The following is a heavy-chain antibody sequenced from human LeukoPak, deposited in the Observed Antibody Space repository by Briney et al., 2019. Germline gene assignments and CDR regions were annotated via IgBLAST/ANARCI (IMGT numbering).Heavy chain of an antibody. J-gene: IGHJ4*02. CDR2: ISGSDDGT. Sequence: HTGGSLRPSCAASGFTFSTYAMSWVRQIPGKGLEWVSAISGSDDGTYYADSVKGRFTISRDNSRNTLYLQMNTLRAEDTAVYFCAKSPVSSCRGSFCYPFDYWGQGNLVTVSS. CDR1: GFTFSTYA. CDR3: AKSPVSSCRGSFCYPFDY. V-gene: IGHV3-23*01. D-gene: IGHD2-15*01.